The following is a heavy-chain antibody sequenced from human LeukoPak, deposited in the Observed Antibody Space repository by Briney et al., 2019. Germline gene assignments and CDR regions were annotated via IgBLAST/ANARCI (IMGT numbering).Heavy chain of an antibody. J-gene: IGHJ4*02. Sequence: PGGSLRLSCAASGFTFSTYGMSWVRQAPGKGLEWVSSISGSGGRTYFADSVKGRFTISRDNSKNSLYLQMNSLRAEDTAVYYCATQRTRIFDYWGQGTLVTVSS. CDR2: ISGSGGRT. V-gene: IGHV3-23*01. CDR1: GFTFSTYG. D-gene: IGHD1-7*01. CDR3: ATQRTRIFDY.